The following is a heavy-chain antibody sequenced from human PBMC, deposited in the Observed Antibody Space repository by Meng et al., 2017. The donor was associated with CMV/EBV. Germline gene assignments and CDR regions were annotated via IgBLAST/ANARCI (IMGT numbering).Heavy chain of an antibody. CDR3: ARGRGASVVAAARGYFYYGMDV. J-gene: IGHJ6*02. D-gene: IGHD2-15*01. Sequence: GESLKISCAASGFTFTNNAMHWVRQAPGKGLEWVAVISYGGINTYHADPVRGRFTISRDNSKNTVYLQMNSLRADDTAVYYCARGRGASVVAAARGYFYYGMDVWGQGTTVTVSS. CDR1: GFTFTNNA. CDR2: ISYGGINT. V-gene: IGHV3-30-3*01.